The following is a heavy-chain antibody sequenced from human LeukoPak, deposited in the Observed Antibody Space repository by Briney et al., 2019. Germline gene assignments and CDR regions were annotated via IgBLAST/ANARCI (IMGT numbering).Heavy chain of an antibody. V-gene: IGHV1-18*01. CDR1: GYTFANFG. CDR2: ISAYNVNT. J-gene: IGHJ4*02. Sequence: ASVKVSCKASGYTFANFGINWVRQAPGQGLEWMGWISAYNVNTNYTQKFQGRVTMTTDTSTGTAYMELRSLRSDDTAVYYCARDDGDYWGQGTLVTVSS. CDR3: ARDDGDY.